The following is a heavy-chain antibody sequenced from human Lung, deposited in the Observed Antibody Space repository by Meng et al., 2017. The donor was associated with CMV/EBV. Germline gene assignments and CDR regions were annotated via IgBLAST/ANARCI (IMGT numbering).Heavy chain of an antibody. CDR1: FTFRSYW. V-gene: IGHV3-74*01. Sequence: FTFRSYWMHWVRQAPGKGLVWVSRIKSDGSSTTYADSVKGRFTISRDNAKNTLYLQMNSLRAEDTAVYYCARDLLGGNYPGDAFDIWGQGTMVTVSS. CDR2: IKSDGSST. D-gene: IGHD1-26*01. J-gene: IGHJ3*02. CDR3: ARDLLGGNYPGDAFDI.